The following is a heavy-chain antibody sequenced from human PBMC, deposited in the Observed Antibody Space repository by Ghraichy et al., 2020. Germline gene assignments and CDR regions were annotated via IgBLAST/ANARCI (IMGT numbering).Heavy chain of an antibody. J-gene: IGHJ2*01. CDR3: AKDPNADYVWGSYRSWYFDL. D-gene: IGHD3-16*02. V-gene: IGHV3-23*01. CDR1: GFTFSSYA. CDR2: ISGSGGST. Sequence: GGSLRLSCAASGFTFSSYAMSWVRQAPGKGLEWVSAISGSGGSTYYADSVKGRFTISRDNSKNTLYLQMNSLRAEDTAVYYCAKDPNADYVWGSYRSWYFDLWGRGTLVTVSS.